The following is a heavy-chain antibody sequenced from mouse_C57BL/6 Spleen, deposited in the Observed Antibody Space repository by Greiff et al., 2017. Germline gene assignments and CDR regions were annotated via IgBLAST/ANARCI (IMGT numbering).Heavy chain of an antibody. CDR1: GFTFSSYG. Sequence: EVKLMESGGDLVKPGGSLKLSCAASGFTFSSYGMSWVRQTPDKRLEWVATISSGGSYTYYPDSVKGRFTISRDNAKNTLYLQMSMLKSEDTAIYYCASLYYGSSYNYFEDWGQGATLTVSS. CDR3: ASLYYGSSYNYFED. J-gene: IGHJ2*01. V-gene: IGHV5-6*01. D-gene: IGHD1-1*01. CDR2: ISSGGSYT.